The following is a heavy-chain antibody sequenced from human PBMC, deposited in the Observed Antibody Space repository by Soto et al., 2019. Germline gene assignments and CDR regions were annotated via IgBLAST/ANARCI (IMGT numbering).Heavy chain of an antibody. D-gene: IGHD3-10*01. CDR1: GGSISSYY. J-gene: IGHJ6*02. V-gene: IGHV4-59*01. CDR3: ARDRRVRGVINYGMDV. Sequence: QVQLQESGPGLVKPSETLSLTCTVSGGSISSYYWSWIRQPPGKGLEWIWYIYYSGSTNYNPSLPSRVTIAVDTSKDQFSLKLSSVTAADTAVYYCARDRRVRGVINYGMDVWGQGTTVTVSS. CDR2: IYYSGST.